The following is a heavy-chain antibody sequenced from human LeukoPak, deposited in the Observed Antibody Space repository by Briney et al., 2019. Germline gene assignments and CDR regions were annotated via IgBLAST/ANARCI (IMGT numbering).Heavy chain of an antibody. J-gene: IGHJ4*02. D-gene: IGHD6-13*01. CDR3: ARLGSSWSFDY. CDR2: IWYDGSNK. Sequence: PGGSLRLSCAASGFTFSSYGMNWVRQAPGKGLEWVAVIWYDGSNKYYGDSVKGRFTISRDNSENTVSLQMNSLRVEDTAVYYCARLGSSWSFDYWGQGTLVTVSS. V-gene: IGHV3-33*01. CDR1: GFTFSSYG.